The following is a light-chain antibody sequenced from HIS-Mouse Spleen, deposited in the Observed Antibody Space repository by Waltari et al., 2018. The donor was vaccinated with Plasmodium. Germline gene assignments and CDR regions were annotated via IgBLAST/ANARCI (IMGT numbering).Light chain of an antibody. Sequence: EIVMTQSPATLSVSPGERATLSCRASQSVSSNLAWYQQKPGQAPRLLIYGASTRATGIPARCSGSESVTEFTLTISSLQSEDFAVYYCQQYNNWSFTFGPGTKVDIK. CDR2: GAS. CDR1: QSVSSN. CDR3: QQYNNWSFT. V-gene: IGKV3-15*01. J-gene: IGKJ3*01.